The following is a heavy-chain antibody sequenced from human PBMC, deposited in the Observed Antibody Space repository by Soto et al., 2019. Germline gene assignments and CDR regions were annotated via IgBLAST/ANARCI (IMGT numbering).Heavy chain of an antibody. CDR1: GGRLRGNE. J-gene: IGHJ4*02. CDR2: VNHSGST. D-gene: IGHD2-2*01. Sequence: SENRSDRGGGYGGRLRGNEWCWIRQTPGKGLEWIGEVNHSGSTNYNPSLKSRVTISVDTSKNQFSLKLSSVTAADTAVYYCARRYATHFDYWGQGTPLTVS. CDR3: ARRYATHFDY. V-gene: IGHV4-34*08.